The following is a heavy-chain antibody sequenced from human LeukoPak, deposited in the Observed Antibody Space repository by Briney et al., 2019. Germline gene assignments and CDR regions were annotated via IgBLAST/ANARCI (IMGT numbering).Heavy chain of an antibody. CDR3: ARRRSVSYGHFDY. CDR1: GGSISSSGYY. D-gene: IGHD5-18*01. CDR2: IYYSGST. J-gene: IGHJ4*02. Sequence: PSETLSLTCTVSGGSISSSGYYWGWIRQPPGKGLEWIGNIYYSGSTYYNPSLKSRVTISVDTSKNQFSLKLSSVTAADTAVYYCARRRSVSYGHFDYWGQGTLVAVSS. V-gene: IGHV4-39*01.